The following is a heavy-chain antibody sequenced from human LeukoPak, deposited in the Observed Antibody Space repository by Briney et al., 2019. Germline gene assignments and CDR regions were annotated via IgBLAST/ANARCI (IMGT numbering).Heavy chain of an antibody. V-gene: IGHV3-NL1*01. CDR3: AKDHNPNSGSYYY. Sequence: GGSLRLSCAASGFTFSSYGMHWVRQAPGKGLEWVSVIYSGGSTYYAESVKGRFTISRDNSKNTLYLQMNSLRAEDTAVYYCAKDHNPNSGSYYYWGQGTLVTVSS. CDR1: GFTFSSYG. J-gene: IGHJ4*02. CDR2: IYSGGST. D-gene: IGHD1-26*01.